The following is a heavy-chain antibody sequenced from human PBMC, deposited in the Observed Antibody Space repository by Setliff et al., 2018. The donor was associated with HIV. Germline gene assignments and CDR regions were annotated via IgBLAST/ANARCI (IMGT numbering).Heavy chain of an antibody. CDR2: ISAYNGNT. CDR1: GYTFIDYY. Sequence: ASVKVSCKASGYTFIDYYIHWVRQAPGQGLEWMGWISAYNGNTNYAQKLQGRVTMTTDTSRSTAYMELRSLRSDDTAVYYCARDQISAYSYGGEVYYYYMDVWGKGTTVTVSS. CDR3: ARDQISAYSYGGEVYYYYMDV. D-gene: IGHD5-18*01. J-gene: IGHJ6*03. V-gene: IGHV1-18*04.